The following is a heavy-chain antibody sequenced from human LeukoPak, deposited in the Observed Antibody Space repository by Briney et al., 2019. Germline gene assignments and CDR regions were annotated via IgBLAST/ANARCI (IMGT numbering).Heavy chain of an antibody. CDR2: IYYSGST. CDR1: GGSISSYY. J-gene: IGHJ4*02. D-gene: IGHD1-26*01. CDR3: ARGDSGTYNAYFDY. V-gene: IGHV4-59*01. Sequence: SETLSLTCTVSGGSISSYYWSWIRQPPGKGLEWIGYIYYSGSTNYNPSLKSRVTISVDTSKNQFSLRLSSVTAADTAVYYCARGDSGTYNAYFDYWGQGTLVTVSS.